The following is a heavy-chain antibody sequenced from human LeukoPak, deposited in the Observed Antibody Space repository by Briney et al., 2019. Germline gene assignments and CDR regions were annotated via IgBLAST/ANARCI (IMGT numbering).Heavy chain of an antibody. V-gene: IGHV4-4*07. J-gene: IGHJ3*02. Sequence: PSETLSLTCTVSGGSISSYYWSWIRQPAGKGLEWIGRIYTSGSTNYNPSLKSRVTMSVDTSKNQFSLKLSSVTAADTAVYHCASRISSIVGATIRAFDIWGQGTMVTVSS. CDR3: ASRISSIVGATIRAFDI. CDR1: GGSISSYY. CDR2: IYTSGST. D-gene: IGHD1-26*01.